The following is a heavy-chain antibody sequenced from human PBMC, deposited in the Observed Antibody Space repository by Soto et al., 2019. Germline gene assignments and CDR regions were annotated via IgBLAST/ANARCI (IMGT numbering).Heavy chain of an antibody. D-gene: IGHD3-9*01. J-gene: IGHJ4*02. CDR3: ARDPGLRPFDY. Sequence: ASVKVSCKASGYTFTSYAMHWVRQAPGQRLEWMGWINAGNGNTKYSQKFQGRVTITRDTSASTAYMELGSLRSEDTAVYYCARDPGLRPFDYWGQGTLVTVSS. CDR1: GYTFTSYA. V-gene: IGHV1-3*01. CDR2: INAGNGNT.